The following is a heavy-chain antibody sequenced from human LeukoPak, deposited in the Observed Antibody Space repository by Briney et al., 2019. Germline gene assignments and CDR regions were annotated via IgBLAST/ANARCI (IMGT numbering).Heavy chain of an antibody. CDR1: GFTFSSYG. Sequence: GGSLRLSFAASGFTFSSYGMHWVRQAPGKGLEWVAFIRYDGSNKYYADSVKGRFTISRDNSKNTLYLQMNSLRAEDTAVYYCAKDFKRITIFGVVTDTYDYWGQGTLVTVSS. D-gene: IGHD3-3*01. J-gene: IGHJ4*02. V-gene: IGHV3-30*02. CDR3: AKDFKRITIFGVVTDTYDY. CDR2: IRYDGSNK.